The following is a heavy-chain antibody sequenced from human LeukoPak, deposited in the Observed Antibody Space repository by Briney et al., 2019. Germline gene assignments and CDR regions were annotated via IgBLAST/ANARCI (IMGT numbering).Heavy chain of an antibody. Sequence: SQTLSLTCVISGDSVSNNAWNWVRQTPSGGLECLGRTYYNSKWYNDYAESVKSRISISPDTSKNQFSLQLNSVTPEDTAVYYGARGWTRDGFNIWSQGTMVTVSS. CDR3: ARGWTRDGFNI. CDR1: GDSVSNNA. D-gene: IGHD3/OR15-3a*01. J-gene: IGHJ3*02. V-gene: IGHV6-1*01. CDR2: TYYNSKWYN.